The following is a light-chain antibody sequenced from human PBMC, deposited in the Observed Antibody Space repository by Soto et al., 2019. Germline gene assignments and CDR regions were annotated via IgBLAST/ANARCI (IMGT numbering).Light chain of an antibody. CDR3: QQYNRSPWT. V-gene: IGKV1-5*03. CDR2: KAS. J-gene: IGKJ1*01. Sequence: DIQMTQSPSTLSASVGDRATITCRAGQTISSWLAWYQQKPGRAPKLLIYKASTLESEVPSRFSGSGSGTEFTLTISSLQPDDFATYYCQQYNRSPWTFGQGTKVEIK. CDR1: QTISSW.